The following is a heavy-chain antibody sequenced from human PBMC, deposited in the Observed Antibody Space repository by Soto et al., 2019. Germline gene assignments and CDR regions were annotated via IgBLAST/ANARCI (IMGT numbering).Heavy chain of an antibody. D-gene: IGHD6-13*01. CDR3: ARGLQQLVPFDY. V-gene: IGHV1-2*04. J-gene: IGHJ4*02. Sequence: ASVKVSCKASGYTFTGYYMHWVRQAPGQGLEWMGWINPNSGGTNYAQKFQGWVTMTRDTSISTAYMELSRLRSEDTAVYYCARGLQQLVPFDYWGQGTLVTVSS. CDR1: GYTFTGYY. CDR2: INPNSGGT.